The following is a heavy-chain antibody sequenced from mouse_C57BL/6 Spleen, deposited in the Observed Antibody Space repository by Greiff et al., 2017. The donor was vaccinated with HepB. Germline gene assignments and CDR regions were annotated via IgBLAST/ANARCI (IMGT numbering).Heavy chain of an antibody. CDR1: GYTFTSYW. D-gene: IGHD4-1*01. CDR3: ARRLGQGAMDY. Sequence: VQLQQPGAELVMPGASVKLSCKASGYTFTSYWMHWVKQRPGQGLEWIGEIDPSDSYTNYNQKFKGKSTLTVDKSSSTAYMQLSSLTSEDSAVYYCARRLGQGAMDYWGQGTSVTVSS. V-gene: IGHV1-69*01. CDR2: IDPSDSYT. J-gene: IGHJ4*01.